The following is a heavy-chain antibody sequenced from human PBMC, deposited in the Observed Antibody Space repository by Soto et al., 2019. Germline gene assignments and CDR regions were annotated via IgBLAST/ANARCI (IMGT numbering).Heavy chain of an antibody. CDR3: ARSPYNWFDP. V-gene: IGHV2-5*02. Sequence: SGPTLVNPTQTLTLTFTFSVFSLSTRGVGVGWIRQPPGKALEWLALIYWDGDTRYSPSLRSRLTITKDTSKNQVVLTMTNMDPIDTDTYYCARSPYNWFDPWGQGTLVTVSS. CDR1: VFSLSTRGVG. J-gene: IGHJ5*02. CDR2: IYWDGDT.